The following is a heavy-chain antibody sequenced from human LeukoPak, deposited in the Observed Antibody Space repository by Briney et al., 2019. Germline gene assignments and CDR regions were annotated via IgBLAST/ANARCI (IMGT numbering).Heavy chain of an antibody. CDR1: GGSISSYY. V-gene: IGHV4-59*08. CDR2: IYYSGSI. D-gene: IGHD3-10*01. CDR3: ARLGITMVRGVILPDAFDI. J-gene: IGHJ3*02. Sequence: PSETPSLTCTVSGGSISSYYWSWIRQPPGKGLEWIGYIYYSGSINYNPSLKSRVTISVDTSKNQFSLKLSSVTAADTAVYYCARLGITMVRGVILPDAFDIWGQGTMVTVSS.